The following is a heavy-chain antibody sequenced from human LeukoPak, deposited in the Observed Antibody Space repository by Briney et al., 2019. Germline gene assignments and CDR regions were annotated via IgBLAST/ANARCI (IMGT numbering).Heavy chain of an antibody. J-gene: IGHJ4*02. CDR1: GYSISSGYY. D-gene: IGHD6-19*01. CDR3: ARADSSGWIASDY. Sequence: PSETLSLTCTVSGYSISSGYYWGWIRQPPGKGLEWIGYIYHSGSTYYNPSLKSRVTISVDTSKNQISLKLNSVTAADTAVYYCARADSSGWIASDYWGQGTLVTVSS. CDR2: IYHSGST. V-gene: IGHV4-38-2*02.